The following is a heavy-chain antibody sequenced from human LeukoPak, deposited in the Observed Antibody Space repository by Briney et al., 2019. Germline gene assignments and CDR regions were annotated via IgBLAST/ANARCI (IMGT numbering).Heavy chain of an antibody. V-gene: IGHV3-30*02. CDR1: GFTFSGCG. J-gene: IGHJ4*02. CDR3: AKDPYSYGSYFDY. Sequence: PGGSLRLSCAASGFTFSGCGMHWVRQAPGKGLEWVAFIWYDGRDKYYADSMKGQFTISRDNSKNTLYLQMNSLRAEDTAVYHCAKDPYSYGSYFDYWGQGTLVTVSS. D-gene: IGHD5-18*01. CDR2: IWYDGRDK.